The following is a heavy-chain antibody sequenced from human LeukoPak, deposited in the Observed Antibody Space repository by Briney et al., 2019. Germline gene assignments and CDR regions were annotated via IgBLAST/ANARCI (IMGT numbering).Heavy chain of an antibody. CDR2: IDWDDDK. J-gene: IGHJ3*02. Sequence: SGPALVKPTQTLTLTCTFSGFSLSTRGMCVGWIRQPPGKALEWLARIDWDDDKYYITSLKTRLTISKDTSKNQVVLTMTNMDPVDTATYYCARATVSGTSAFDIWGQGTMVTVSS. V-gene: IGHV2-70*11. CDR1: GFSLSTRGMC. D-gene: IGHD1-1*01. CDR3: ARATVSGTSAFDI.